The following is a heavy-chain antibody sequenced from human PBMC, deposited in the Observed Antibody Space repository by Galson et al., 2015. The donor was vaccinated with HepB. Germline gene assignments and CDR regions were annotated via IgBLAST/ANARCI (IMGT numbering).Heavy chain of an antibody. Sequence: SVKVSCKVSGYTLTEVSIHWVRQAPGNGLEWVGGFDPEDGETVYAQKFQGRVTMAEDTSTDTAYMELSSLRSEDTAVYYCATDRMMKIATPKISGLYYYYMDVWGKGTTVIVSS. CDR3: ATDRMMKIATPKISGLYYYYMDV. J-gene: IGHJ6*03. CDR1: GYTLTEVS. CDR2: FDPEDGET. V-gene: IGHV1-24*01. D-gene: IGHD6-25*01.